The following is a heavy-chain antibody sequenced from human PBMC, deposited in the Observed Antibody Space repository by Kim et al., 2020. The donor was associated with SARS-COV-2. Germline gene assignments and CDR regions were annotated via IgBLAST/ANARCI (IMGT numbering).Heavy chain of an antibody. CDR1: GVSISIYW. V-gene: IGHV4-59*12. CDR2: FNYSGTP. CDR3: ARRRTSRPTADWLDP. Sequence: SETLSLTCTVSGVSISIYWWTWIRQSPGKGPGWIGYFNYSGTPSYNASLNSRVTISVDTYKNQFSLKMISMTAADAAVYFRARRRTSRPTADWLDPWG. J-gene: IGHJ5*02. D-gene: IGHD2-21*02.